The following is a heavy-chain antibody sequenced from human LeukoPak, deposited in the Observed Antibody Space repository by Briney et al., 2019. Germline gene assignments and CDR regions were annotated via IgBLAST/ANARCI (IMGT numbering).Heavy chain of an antibody. CDR2: ISGSGGST. J-gene: IGHJ5*02. V-gene: IGHV3-23*01. Sequence: GGSLRLSCAASGFAFSSYAMSWVRQAPGKGLEWVSAISGSGGSTYYADSVKGRFSISRDNSKNTLYLQMNSLRAEDTAVYYCAKDEQQLVPSWFDPWGQGTLVTVSS. CDR1: GFAFSSYA. D-gene: IGHD6-13*01. CDR3: AKDEQQLVPSWFDP.